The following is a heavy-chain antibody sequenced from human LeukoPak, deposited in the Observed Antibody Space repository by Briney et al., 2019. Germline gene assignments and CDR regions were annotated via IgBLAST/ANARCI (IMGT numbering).Heavy chain of an antibody. Sequence: GGSLRPSCAASGFTFSSSWMHWVRQVPGKGLVWVSRVKGDETTTGYADSVKGRFTISRDNAKNTLYLQMHSLRVEDTAVYYCARRGTGHGMDVWGQGTTVIVSS. CDR1: GFTFSSSW. CDR3: ARRGTGHGMDV. J-gene: IGHJ6*02. V-gene: IGHV3-74*01. D-gene: IGHD1-1*01. CDR2: VKGDETTT.